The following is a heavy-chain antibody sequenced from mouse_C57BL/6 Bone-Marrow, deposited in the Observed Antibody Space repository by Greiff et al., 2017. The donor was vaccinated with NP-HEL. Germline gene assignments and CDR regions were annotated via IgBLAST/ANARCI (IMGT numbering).Heavy chain of an antibody. J-gene: IGHJ1*03. CDR2: IYPGSGSA. V-gene: IGHV1-55*01. CDR3: ASVDHWYFDV. CDR1: GSTFTSYW. Sequence: VQLQQSGAELVKPGASVKMSCKASGSTFTSYWITWVEQRPGQGLEWIGDIYPGSGSAIYNEKFKSKATLTVDTSSSTAYMQLSSLTSEDSAVYYCASVDHWYFDVWGTGTTVTVSS.